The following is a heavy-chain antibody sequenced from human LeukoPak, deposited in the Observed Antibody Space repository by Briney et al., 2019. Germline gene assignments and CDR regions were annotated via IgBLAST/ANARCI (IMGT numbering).Heavy chain of an antibody. CDR1: GGSISSGGYY. V-gene: IGHV4-31*03. Sequence: SQTLSLTCTVSGGSISSGGYYWRWIRQHPGKGLEWMGYIYYSGSTYYNPSLKSRVTISVDTSKNQFSLKLSSVTAADTAVYYCARGHEYYDSSGYHSTYYYYGMDVWGQGTTVTVSS. J-gene: IGHJ6*02. D-gene: IGHD3-22*01. CDR3: ARGHEYYDSSGYHSTYYYYGMDV. CDR2: IYYSGST.